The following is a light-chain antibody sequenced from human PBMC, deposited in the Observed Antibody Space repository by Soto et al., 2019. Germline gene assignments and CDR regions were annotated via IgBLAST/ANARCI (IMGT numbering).Light chain of an antibody. CDR2: DAS. V-gene: IGKV3-15*01. J-gene: IGKJ5*01. Sequence: EIVMTQSPATLSVFPGERATLSCRASETVRSDLAWYQQKPDQAPRLLIYDASTRATGIPARFSGSGSGTEFTLTISSLQSEDSAVYYCQQYNRWPPITFGQGTRLDI. CDR3: QQYNRWPPIT. CDR1: ETVRSD.